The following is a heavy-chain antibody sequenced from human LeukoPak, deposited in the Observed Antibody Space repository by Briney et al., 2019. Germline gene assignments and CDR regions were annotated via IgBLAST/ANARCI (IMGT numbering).Heavy chain of an antibody. CDR2: INPNSGGT. CDR3: ARDQAGVALYYYMDV. V-gene: IGHV1-2*02. J-gene: IGHJ6*03. Sequence: ASVKVSCKASGYTFTGYYMHWVRQAPGQGLEWMGWINPNSGGTNYAQKFQGRVTMTRDTSISTAYMELSRLRSDDTAVYYCARDQAGVALYYYMDVWAKGPRSPSP. CDR1: GYTFTGYY. D-gene: IGHD3-3*01.